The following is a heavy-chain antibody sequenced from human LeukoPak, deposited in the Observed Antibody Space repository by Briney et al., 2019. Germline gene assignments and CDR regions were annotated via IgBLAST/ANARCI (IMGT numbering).Heavy chain of an antibody. CDR3: ARHDPGWFDT. CDR2: IHYSGST. CDR1: GGSISSSY. J-gene: IGHJ5*02. Sequence: PSETLSLTCTVSGGSISSSYWSLIRQPPGKGLEWIGYIHYSGSTNYNPSLKSRATISVDTSKAHFSLKLSSAAAADTAVYYCARHDPGWFDTWGQGTLVTVSS. V-gene: IGHV4-59*08. D-gene: IGHD7-27*01.